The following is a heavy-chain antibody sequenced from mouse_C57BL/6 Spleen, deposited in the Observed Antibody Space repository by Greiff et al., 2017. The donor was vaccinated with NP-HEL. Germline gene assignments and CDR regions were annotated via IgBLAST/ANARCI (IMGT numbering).Heavy chain of an antibody. CDR3: ARSPYDSYAMDY. J-gene: IGHJ4*01. V-gene: IGHV1-54*01. CDR2: INPGSGGT. D-gene: IGHD2-10*02. Sequence: LQQSGAELVRPGTSVKVSCKASGYAFTNYLIEWVKQRPGQGLEWIGVINPGSGGTNYNEKFKGKATLTADKSSSTAYMQLSSLTSEDSAVYFCARSPYDSYAMDYWGQGTSVTVSS. CDR1: GYAFTNYL.